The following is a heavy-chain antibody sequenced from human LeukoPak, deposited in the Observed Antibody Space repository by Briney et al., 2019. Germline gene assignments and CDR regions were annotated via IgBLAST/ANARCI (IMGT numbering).Heavy chain of an antibody. V-gene: IGHV3-23*01. CDR1: GFIFSSYP. D-gene: IGHD6-19*01. Sequence: GGSLRLSCAGSGFIFSSYPMSWVRQAPGRGLEWVSSISGTGVSTYYADSVKGRFTISRDNSKNMVYLQMNSLRAEDTAVYYCASSGYSGGWNLYWGQGTLVTVSS. CDR2: ISGTGVST. J-gene: IGHJ4*02. CDR3: ASSGYSGGWNLY.